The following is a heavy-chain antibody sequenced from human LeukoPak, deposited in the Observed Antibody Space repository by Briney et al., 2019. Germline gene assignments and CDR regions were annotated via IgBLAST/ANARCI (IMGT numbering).Heavy chain of an antibody. CDR2: INSDGSSP. J-gene: IGHJ6*03. CDR1: GFTFNSYL. Sequence: GRSLRLSCAASGFTFNSYLMHWVRQAPGKGLVWVSRINSDGSSPTYADSVKGRFTISRDNAKNTLYLQMNSLRAEDTAVYYCARVGGSSWGYFYYHMDVWGKGTAVTVSS. CDR3: ARVGGSSWGYFYYHMDV. V-gene: IGHV3-74*01. D-gene: IGHD6-13*01.